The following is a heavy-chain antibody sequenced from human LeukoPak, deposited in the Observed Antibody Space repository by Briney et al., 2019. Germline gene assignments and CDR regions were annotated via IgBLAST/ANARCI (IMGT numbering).Heavy chain of an antibody. CDR3: AKEIRPNDC. J-gene: IGHJ4*02. D-gene: IGHD4-17*01. Sequence: TGGSLRLSCAASGFTFSSHGMCWVRQAPGRGLEWVSSISIGGDTTYSDPVKGRFTISRDNSKNTLYLQLDSLRAEDTAIYYCAKEIRPNDCWGQGTLVTVSS. V-gene: IGHV3-23*01. CDR1: GFTFSSHG. CDR2: ISIGGDTT.